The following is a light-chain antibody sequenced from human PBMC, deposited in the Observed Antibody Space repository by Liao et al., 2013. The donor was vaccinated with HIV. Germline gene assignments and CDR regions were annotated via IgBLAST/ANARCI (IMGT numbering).Light chain of an antibody. J-gene: IGLJ2*01. CDR2: YDS. Sequence: SYVLTQPPSVSVAPGKTARITCGGNNIGIKSVHWYQQRPGQAPVLVIYYDSDRPSGIPERISGSNSGNTATLTISRVEAGDEADYYCQVWDSSSDHVVFGGGTKLTVL. V-gene: IGLV3-21*01. CDR3: QVWDSSSDHVV. CDR1: NIGIKS.